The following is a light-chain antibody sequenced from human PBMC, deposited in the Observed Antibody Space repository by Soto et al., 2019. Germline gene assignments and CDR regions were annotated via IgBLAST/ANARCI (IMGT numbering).Light chain of an antibody. CDR2: EVS. Sequence: QSALTQPPSASGSPGQSVTISCTGTSSDVGAYKFVSWYQHHPGKAPKLMISEVSRRLSGVPDRFSGSKSGNTASLTVSGLQAEDEAEYYCSSYAGGNLYVFGTGTKLTVL. CDR1: SSDVGAYKF. V-gene: IGLV2-8*01. J-gene: IGLJ1*01. CDR3: SSYAGGNLYV.